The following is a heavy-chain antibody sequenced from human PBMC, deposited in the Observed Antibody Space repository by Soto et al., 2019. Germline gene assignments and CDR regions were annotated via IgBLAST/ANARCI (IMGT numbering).Heavy chain of an antibody. J-gene: IGHJ6*02. Sequence: GGSLRLSCAASGFTFSSYWMSWVRQAPGKGLEWVANIKQDGSEKYYVDSVKGRFTISRDNAKNSLYLQMNSLRAEDTAVYYCARVLAEQQLLDYYYYGMDVWGQGTTVTVSS. CDR3: ARVLAEQQLLDYYYYGMDV. V-gene: IGHV3-7*03. CDR1: GFTFSSYW. CDR2: IKQDGSEK. D-gene: IGHD6-13*01.